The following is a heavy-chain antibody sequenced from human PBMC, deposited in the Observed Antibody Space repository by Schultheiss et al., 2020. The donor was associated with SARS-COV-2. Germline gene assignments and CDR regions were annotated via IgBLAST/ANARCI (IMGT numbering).Heavy chain of an antibody. CDR1: GGSFSGYY. CDR2: INHSGST. J-gene: IGHJ5*02. D-gene: IGHD3-3*01. Sequence: SETLSLTCAVYGGSFSGYYWSWIRQPPGKGLEWIGEINHSGSTNYNPSLKSRVTISVDTSKNQFSLKLSSVTAADTAVYYCARVYYDVWSGYYGHEWFDPWGQGTLVTVSS. V-gene: IGHV4-34*01. CDR3: ARVYYDVWSGYYGHEWFDP.